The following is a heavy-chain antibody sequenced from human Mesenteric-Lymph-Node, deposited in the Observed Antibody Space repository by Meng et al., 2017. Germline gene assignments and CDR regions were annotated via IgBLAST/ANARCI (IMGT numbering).Heavy chain of an antibody. J-gene: IGHJ4*02. D-gene: IGHD2-2*01. CDR3: ARGGEIGLVPIGTFEVAATHIDY. Sequence: ASVKVSCKASGYTFTNYALNWVRQAPGQGLEWMGWINTNTGIPSYAQGFTGRFVFSLDTSVSTTFLQISSLRPEDTAVYYCARGGEIGLVPIGTFEVAATHIDYWGRGTLVTVSS. V-gene: IGHV7-4-1*02. CDR2: INTNTGIP. CDR1: GYTFTNYA.